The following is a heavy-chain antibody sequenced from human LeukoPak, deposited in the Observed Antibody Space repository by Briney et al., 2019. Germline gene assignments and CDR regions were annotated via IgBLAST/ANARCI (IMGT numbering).Heavy chain of an antibody. V-gene: IGHV4-30-4*01. J-gene: IGHJ4*02. CDR1: GGSISSGDYY. CDR2: IYYSGST. Sequence: PSQTLSLTCTVSGGSISSGDYYWSWIRQPPGKGLEWIVYIYYSGSTYYNPSLKSRVTISVDTSKNQFSLKLSSVTAADTAVYYCARVADYYGSGSYYNLPIYFDYWGQGTLVTVSS. CDR3: ARVADYYGSGSYYNLPIYFDY. D-gene: IGHD3-10*01.